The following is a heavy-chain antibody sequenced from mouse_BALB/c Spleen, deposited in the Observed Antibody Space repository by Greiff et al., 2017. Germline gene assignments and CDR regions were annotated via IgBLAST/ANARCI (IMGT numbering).Heavy chain of an antibody. V-gene: IGHV1-80*01. CDR3: ARGEVRTWFAY. CDR1: GYAFSSYW. D-gene: IGHD2-14*01. Sequence: VKLVESGAELVRPGSSVKISCKASGYAFSSYWMNWVKQRPGQGLEWIGQIYPGDGDTNYNGKFKGKATLTADKSSSTAYMQLSSLTSEDSAVYFCARGEVRTWFAYWGQGTLVTVSA. J-gene: IGHJ3*01. CDR2: IYPGDGDT.